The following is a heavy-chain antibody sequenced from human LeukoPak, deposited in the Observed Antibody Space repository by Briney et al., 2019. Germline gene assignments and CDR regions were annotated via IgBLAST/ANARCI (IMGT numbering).Heavy chain of an antibody. CDR3: ATRKLTMVRGVPFDY. J-gene: IGHJ4*02. CDR2: FDPEDGET. Sequence: ASVTVSCKVSGYTLTELSMHWVRQAPGKGLEWMGGFDPEDGETIYAQKFQGRVTMTEDTSTDTAYMELSSLRSEDTAVYYCATRKLTMVRGVPFDYWGQGTLVTVSS. CDR1: GYTLTELS. D-gene: IGHD3-10*01. V-gene: IGHV1-24*01.